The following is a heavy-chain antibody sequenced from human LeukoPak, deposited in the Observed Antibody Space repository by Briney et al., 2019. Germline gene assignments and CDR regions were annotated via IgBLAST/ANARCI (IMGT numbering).Heavy chain of an antibody. CDR3: ARMDYGSGSSIYYYYGMDV. CDR2: IYYSGST. CDR1: GGSISSGGYY. V-gene: IGHV4-31*03. D-gene: IGHD3-10*01. Sequence: SETLSLTCTVSGGSISSGGYYWSWIRQHPGKGLEWIGYIYYSGSTYYNPSLKSRVTISVDTSKNQFSLKLSSVTAADTAVYYCARMDYGSGSSIYYYYGMDVWGQGTTVTVSS. J-gene: IGHJ6*02.